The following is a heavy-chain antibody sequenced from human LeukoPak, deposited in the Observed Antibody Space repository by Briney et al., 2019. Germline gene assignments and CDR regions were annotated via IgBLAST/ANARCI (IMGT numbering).Heavy chain of an antibody. J-gene: IGHJ5*02. Sequence: PSETLSLTCAVYGGSFSGYYWSWIRQPPGKGLEWIGEINHSGSTNYNPSLKSRVTISVDTSKNQFSLKLSSVTAADTAVYYCARGIWGRFDPWGQGTLVTVSS. CDR1: GGSFSGYY. D-gene: IGHD2-21*01. CDR3: ARGIWGRFDP. V-gene: IGHV4-34*01. CDR2: INHSGST.